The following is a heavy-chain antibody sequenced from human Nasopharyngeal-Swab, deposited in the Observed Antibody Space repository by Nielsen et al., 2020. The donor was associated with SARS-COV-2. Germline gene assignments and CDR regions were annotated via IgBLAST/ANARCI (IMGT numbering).Heavy chain of an antibody. V-gene: IGHV3-21*01. D-gene: IGHD4-17*01. Sequence: GESLKISCAASGFTFSSYSMNWVRQAPGKGLEWVSSITSSSYIYYADSMKGRFTISRDNAKNSLYLQMNSLRAEDTAVYYCARDYGDYYYYGMDVWGQGTTVTVSS. CDR1: GFTFSSYS. J-gene: IGHJ6*02. CDR3: ARDYGDYYYYGMDV. CDR2: ITSSSYI.